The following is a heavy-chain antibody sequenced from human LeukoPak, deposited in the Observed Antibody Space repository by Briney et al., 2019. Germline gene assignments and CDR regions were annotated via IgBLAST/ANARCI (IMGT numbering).Heavy chain of an antibody. CDR3: ARLFRARPVVTFDY. V-gene: IGHV4-34*01. Sequence: SETLSLTCAVYGGSFSGYYWSWIRQPPGKGLEWIGEINHSGSTNYNPSLKSRVTISVDTSKNQFSLKLSSVTAADTAVYYCARLFRARPVVTFDYWGQGTLVTVSS. D-gene: IGHD3-22*01. J-gene: IGHJ4*02. CDR2: INHSGST. CDR1: GGSFSGYY.